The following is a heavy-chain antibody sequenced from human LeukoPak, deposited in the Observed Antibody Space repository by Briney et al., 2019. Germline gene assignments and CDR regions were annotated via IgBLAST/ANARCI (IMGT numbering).Heavy chain of an antibody. CDR3: ARAEVGATLPFDC. Sequence: GASVKVSCKASGYTFTGYYMHWVRQAPGQGLEWMGWINPNSGGTNYAQKFQGRVTMTRDTSISTAYMELSRLRSDDTAVYYCARAEVGATLPFDCWGQGTLVTVSS. D-gene: IGHD1-26*01. CDR2: INPNSGGT. V-gene: IGHV1-2*02. CDR1: GYTFTGYY. J-gene: IGHJ4*02.